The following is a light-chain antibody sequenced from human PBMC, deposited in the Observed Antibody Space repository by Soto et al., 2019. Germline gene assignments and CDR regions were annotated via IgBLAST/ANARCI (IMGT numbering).Light chain of an antibody. CDR1: QTISTY. J-gene: IGKJ2*01. Sequence: DIQMTQSPSSLSASVGDRVTITCPASQTISTYLNWYQQKPGKAPRLLIYDASSLLSGVPSRFSGSGSGTDFTLTIASLQPEDFSTYYCQQSDSTPYTFGQGTKVDI. V-gene: IGKV1-39*01. CDR3: QQSDSTPYT. CDR2: DAS.